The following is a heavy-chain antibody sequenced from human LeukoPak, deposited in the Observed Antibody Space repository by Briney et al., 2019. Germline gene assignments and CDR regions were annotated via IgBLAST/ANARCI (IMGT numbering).Heavy chain of an antibody. CDR2: VSSSGRTK. Sequence: GGSLRLSCAASGYSFSSYEMNWVRKAPGKGLEWVSYVSSSGRTKYYADSVKGRFTISRDNAKNSLYLQMNSLRAEDTAVYYCARGPGSFNWYFDLWGRGTLVTVSS. V-gene: IGHV3-48*03. CDR3: ARGPGSFNWYFDL. D-gene: IGHD1-26*01. CDR1: GYSFSSYE. J-gene: IGHJ2*01.